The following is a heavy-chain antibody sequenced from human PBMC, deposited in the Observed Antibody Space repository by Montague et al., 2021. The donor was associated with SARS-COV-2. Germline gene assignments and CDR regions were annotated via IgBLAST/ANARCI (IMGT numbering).Heavy chain of an antibody. V-gene: IGHV4-39*07. J-gene: IGHJ6*02. CDR3: ARVGRQQLVRLSGIDV. Sequence: SETLSLTCTVSGGSISSNLFYWGWIRQLPGKGLEWIGSISYSGSTYYXPSLKSRVTLSVDTSKNQFSLKLISVTAANTAVYYCARVGRQQLVRLSGIDVWGQGTTVTVSS. CDR2: ISYSGST. D-gene: IGHD6-13*01. CDR1: GGSISSNLFY.